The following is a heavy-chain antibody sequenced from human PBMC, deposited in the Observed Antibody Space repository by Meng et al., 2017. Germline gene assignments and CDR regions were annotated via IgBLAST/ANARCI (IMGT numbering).Heavy chain of an antibody. V-gene: IGHV4-34*01. D-gene: IGHD4-17*01. CDR1: GGSFSGYY. CDR2: INHSGST. CDR3: ARDYGDYSS. J-gene: IGHJ5*02. Sequence: SETLSLTCVVYGGSFSGYYWSWIRQPPGKGLEWIGEINHSGSTNYNPSLKSRVTISVDTSKNQFSLKLSSVTAADTAVYYCARDYGDYSSWGQGTLVTVSS.